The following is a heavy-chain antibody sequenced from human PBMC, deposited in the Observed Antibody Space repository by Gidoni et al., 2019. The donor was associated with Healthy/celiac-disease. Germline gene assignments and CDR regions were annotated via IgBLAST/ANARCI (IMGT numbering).Heavy chain of an antibody. Sequence: QVQLVESGGGVVQPGRSLRLSCAASGFTFSSYAKHWVRQAPGKGLEWVAVISYDGSNKYYADSVKGRFTISRDNSKNTLYLQMNSLRAEDTAVYYCAREKYSSSSFSPLFDYWGQGTLVTVSS. V-gene: IGHV3-30-3*01. CDR3: AREKYSSSSFSPLFDY. CDR2: ISYDGSNK. D-gene: IGHD6-6*01. J-gene: IGHJ4*02. CDR1: GFTFSSYA.